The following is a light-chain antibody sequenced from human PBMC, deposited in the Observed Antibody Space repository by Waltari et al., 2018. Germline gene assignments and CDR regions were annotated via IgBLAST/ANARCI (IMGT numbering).Light chain of an antibody. V-gene: IGKV1-5*03. CDR3: QQYNSFPYT. J-gene: IGKJ2*01. CDR1: QSISSW. CDR2: KAS. Sequence: TCRASQSISSWLAWYQQKPGKAPKLLIYKASSLESGVPSRFSGSGSGTEFTLTISSLQPDDFATYYCQQYNSFPYTFGQGTTLEIK.